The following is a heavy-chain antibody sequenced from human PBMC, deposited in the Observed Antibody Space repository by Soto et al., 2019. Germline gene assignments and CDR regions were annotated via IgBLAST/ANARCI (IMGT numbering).Heavy chain of an antibody. CDR3: TTDGHFDY. CDR2: IKSKTDGGTT. V-gene: IGHV3-15*01. Sequence: EVQLVESGGGLVKPGGSLRVSCVASGFSFSNGWMAWVGQAPGKGLEWVGRIKSKTDGGTTDYAAPVKGRFSISRDDSKNTMYLELNSLKSEDTAVYYCTTDGHFDYWGQGTLVTASS. J-gene: IGHJ4*02. CDR1: GFSFSNGW.